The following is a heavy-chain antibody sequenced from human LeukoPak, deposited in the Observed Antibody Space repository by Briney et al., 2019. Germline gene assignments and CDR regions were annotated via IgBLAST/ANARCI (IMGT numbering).Heavy chain of an antibody. CDR2: INHSGST. CDR3: ARSPIVTGYYTRWYFDL. V-gene: IGHV4-34*01. Sequence: PSETLSLTCAVYGGSFSGYYWSWIRQPPGKGLEWIGEINHSGSTNYNPSLKSRVTISVDTSKNQFPLKLSSVTAADTAVYYCARSPIVTGYYTRWYFDLWGRGTLVTVSS. J-gene: IGHJ2*01. D-gene: IGHD3-9*01. CDR1: GGSFSGYY.